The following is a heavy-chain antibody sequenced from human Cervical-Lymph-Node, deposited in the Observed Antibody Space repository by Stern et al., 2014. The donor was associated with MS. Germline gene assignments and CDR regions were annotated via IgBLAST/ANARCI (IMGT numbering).Heavy chain of an antibody. CDR3: ARAIFGVNTAAMAPDAFDS. D-gene: IGHD3-3*01. CDR2: IYTDCST. J-gene: IGHJ3*01. CDR1: GFTVSKNY. V-gene: IGHV3-53*01. Sequence: EVQLVESGGGLIQPGGSLRLSCAAPGFTVSKNYMSWVRQAPGKGLEWVSLIYTDCSTYYAGSVKCLFAISRDSSKNMLFLQMNSLRAEDTAMYYCARAIFGVNTAAMAPDAFDSWSQGTMVTVSS.